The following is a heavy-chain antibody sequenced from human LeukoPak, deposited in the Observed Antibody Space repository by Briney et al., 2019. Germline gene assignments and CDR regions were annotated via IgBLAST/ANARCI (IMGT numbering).Heavy chain of an antibody. J-gene: IGHJ3*02. CDR2: ISSSSSYI. D-gene: IGHD3-22*01. CDR1: GFAFSSYS. CDR3: AREGPVTMIVVAYAFDI. V-gene: IGHV3-21*01. Sequence: GGSLRLSCAASGFAFSSYSMNWVRQAPGKGLEWVSSISSSSSYIYYADSVKGRFTISRDNAKNSLYLQMNSLRAEDTAVYYCAREGPVTMIVVAYAFDIWGQGTMVTVSS.